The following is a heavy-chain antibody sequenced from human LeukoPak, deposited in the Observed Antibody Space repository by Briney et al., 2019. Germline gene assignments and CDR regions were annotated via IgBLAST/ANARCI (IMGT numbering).Heavy chain of an antibody. V-gene: IGHV3-30*02. CDR2: IRYDGSNK. D-gene: IGHD2-2*01. CDR3: AKDRGTSLWYFDL. J-gene: IGHJ2*01. CDR1: GFTFSSYG. Sequence: PGGSLRLSCAASGFTFSSYGMCWVRQAPGKGLEWVAFIRYDGSNKYYADSVKGRFTISRDNSKNTLYLQMNRLRAEDTAVYYCAKDRGTSLWYFDLWGRGTLVTVSS.